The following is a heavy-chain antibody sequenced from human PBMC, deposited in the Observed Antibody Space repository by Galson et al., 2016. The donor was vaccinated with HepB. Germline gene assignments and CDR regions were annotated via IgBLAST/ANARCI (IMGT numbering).Heavy chain of an antibody. V-gene: IGHV4-39*07. J-gene: IGHJ6*02. D-gene: IGHD2-2*01. CDR2: TYYSGST. CDR3: AQLYYYYGMDV. CDR1: GGSISSGDYY. Sequence: SETLSLTCTVSGGSISSGDYYWAWIRQPPGKGLEWIGTTYYSGSTYYSPSLRSRVAISVDTSNNQFSLKLSSVTAADTAVYYCAQLYYYYGMDVWGQGTTVTVSS.